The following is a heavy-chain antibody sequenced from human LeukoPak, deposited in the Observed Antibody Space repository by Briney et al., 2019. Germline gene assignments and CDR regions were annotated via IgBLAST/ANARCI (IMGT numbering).Heavy chain of an antibody. D-gene: IGHD6-6*01. CDR2: TSYDGTNK. J-gene: IGHJ4*02. CDR3: IVLGRSSFSMIDQ. V-gene: IGHV3-30*03. CDR1: GFTFSSYG. Sequence: GGSLRLSCAASGFTFSSYGMHWVRQAPGKGLEWVAFTSYDGTNKSYADSVEGRFTISRDNSKNTLYLQVNSLRAEDTAVYYCIVLGRSSFSMIDQWGQGTLVTVSS.